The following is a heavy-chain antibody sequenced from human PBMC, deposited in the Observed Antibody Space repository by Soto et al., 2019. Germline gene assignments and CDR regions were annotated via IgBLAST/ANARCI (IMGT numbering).Heavy chain of an antibody. D-gene: IGHD3-10*01. CDR3: ARHSPLGSGSYPFDY. V-gene: IGHV4-59*08. J-gene: IGHJ4*02. Sequence: PSETLSLTCTVSGGSISSYYWSWIRQPPGKGLEWVGYIYYSGSTSYNPSLESRVTISVDTSKNQFSLKLSSVTAADTAMYYCARHSPLGSGSYPFDYWGQGTLVTVS. CDR2: IYYSGST. CDR1: GGSISSYY.